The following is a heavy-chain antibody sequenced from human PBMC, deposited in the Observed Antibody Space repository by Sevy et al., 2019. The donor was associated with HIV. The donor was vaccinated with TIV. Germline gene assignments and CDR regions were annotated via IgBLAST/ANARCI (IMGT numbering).Heavy chain of an antibody. CDR2: IYYSGST. CDR1: GGSIRTFY. CDR3: ARVPRTRSIAAAALYYIDY. Sequence: SETLSLTCTVSGGSIRTFYWSWIRQPPGKGLEWIGYIYYSGSTNCNPSLKSRVTISVDTSKNQFSLKLSSVTAADTAVYYCARVPRTRSIAAAALYYIDYWGQGTLVTVSS. D-gene: IGHD6-13*01. V-gene: IGHV4-59*01. J-gene: IGHJ4*02.